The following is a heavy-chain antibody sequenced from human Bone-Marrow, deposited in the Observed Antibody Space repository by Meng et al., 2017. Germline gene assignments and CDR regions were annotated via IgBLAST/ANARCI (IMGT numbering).Heavy chain of an antibody. CDR3: ATGLYFDF. CDR1: GFTFSNAW. D-gene: IGHD6-19*01. CDR2: IKSKADGGTI. J-gene: IGHJ4*02. Sequence: EVQLVESGGGLVKPGGSFRLSCAASGFTFSNAWMSWVRQAPGKGLEWVARIKSKADGGTIDYAAPVKGRFTVSRDDSKNTFNLQMNSLRTEDTAVYYCATGLYFDFWGQGTLVTVSS. V-gene: IGHV3-15*01.